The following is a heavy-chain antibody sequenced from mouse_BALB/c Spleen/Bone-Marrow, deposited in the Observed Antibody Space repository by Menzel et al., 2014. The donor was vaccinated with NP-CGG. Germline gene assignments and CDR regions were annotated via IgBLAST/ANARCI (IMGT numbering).Heavy chain of an antibody. J-gene: IGHJ2*01. CDR2: IHPNRCNS. V-gene: IGHV1S130*01. Sequence: VQLQQSGSVLVRPGALVKLSCKASGYTFTNSWLHWAKQRPGHCPEWVCEIHPNRCNSNYNEISNGKARLTGDPSSSTAYVDLSSLTSEDSAVYYCSRHHRFPSYIDYWGEGTTVPVS. CDR3: SRHHRFPSYIDY. D-gene: IGHD3-1*01. CDR1: GYTFTNSW.